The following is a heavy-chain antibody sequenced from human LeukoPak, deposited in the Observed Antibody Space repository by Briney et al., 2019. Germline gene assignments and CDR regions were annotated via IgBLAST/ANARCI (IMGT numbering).Heavy chain of an antibody. CDR2: ISGSGGST. Sequence: GGSLRLSCAVSGITLSNYGMSWVRQAPGVGLEWVAGISGSGGSTNYADSVKGRFSISRDNPKNTLYLQMNSLRAEGTAVYFCAKRGVVIRVILVGFHKEAYYFDSWGQGALVTVSS. D-gene: IGHD3-22*01. J-gene: IGHJ4*02. CDR1: GITLSNYG. CDR3: AKRGVVIRVILVGFHKEAYYFDS. V-gene: IGHV3-23*01.